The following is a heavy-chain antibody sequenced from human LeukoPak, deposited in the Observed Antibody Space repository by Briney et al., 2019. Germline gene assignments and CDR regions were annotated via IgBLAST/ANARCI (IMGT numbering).Heavy chain of an antibody. J-gene: IGHJ6*03. CDR3: AGASYDFWSGYYYYYYYYMDV. CDR1: GFTFSSYS. V-gene: IGHV3-21*01. D-gene: IGHD3-3*01. CDR2: ISSSSSYI. Sequence: PGGPLRLSCAASGFTFSSYSMNWVRQAPGKGLEWVSSISSSSSYIYYADSVKGRFTISRDNAKNSLYLQMNSLRAEDTAVYYCAGASYDFWSGYYYYYYYYMDVWGKGTTVTVSS.